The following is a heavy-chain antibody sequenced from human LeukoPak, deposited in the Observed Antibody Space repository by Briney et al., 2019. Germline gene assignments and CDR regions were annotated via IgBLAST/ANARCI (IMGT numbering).Heavy chain of an antibody. V-gene: IGHV1-69*01. J-gene: IGHJ4*01. CDR2: FIPIFGTA. Sequence: SVKVSCKASGGTFSSYAISGVPQAPGQGLECMGGFIPIFGTANYAQKFQGRVTITADESTSTAYMELSSLRSEDTAVYYCARGESSSIAAAGTVIQNFDYRGQGTLVTVSS. D-gene: IGHD6-13*01. CDR1: GGTFSSYA. CDR3: ARGESSSIAAAGTVIQNFDY.